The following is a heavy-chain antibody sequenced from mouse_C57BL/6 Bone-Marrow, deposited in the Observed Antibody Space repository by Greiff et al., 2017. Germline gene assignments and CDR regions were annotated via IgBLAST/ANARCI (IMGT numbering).Heavy chain of an antibody. D-gene: IGHD3-1*01. CDR1: GYTFTSYW. CDR3: ARRGFFDY. V-gene: IGHV1-69*01. J-gene: IGHJ2*01. Sequence: QVQLQQPGAELVMPGASVKLSCKASGYTFTSYWMHWVKQRPGQGLEWIGEIDPSDSYTNYNHKFKGKSTLTVYKSSSTAYMQLSSLTAEDAAVYFCARRGFFDYWGQGTTLTVSS. CDR2: IDPSDSYT.